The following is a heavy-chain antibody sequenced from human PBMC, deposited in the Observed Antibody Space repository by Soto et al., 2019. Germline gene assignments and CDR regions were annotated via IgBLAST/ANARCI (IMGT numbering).Heavy chain of an antibody. Sequence: GGSLRLSCAASGFTFSSYAMHWVRQAPGKGLEWVAVISYDGSNKYYADSVKGRFTISRDNSKNTLYLQMNSLRAEDTAVFYCARHYSSGSRNWFDPWGQGTLVTVSS. CDR2: ISYDGSNK. D-gene: IGHD6-19*01. CDR1: GFTFSSYA. CDR3: ARHYSSGSRNWFDP. V-gene: IGHV3-30-3*01. J-gene: IGHJ5*02.